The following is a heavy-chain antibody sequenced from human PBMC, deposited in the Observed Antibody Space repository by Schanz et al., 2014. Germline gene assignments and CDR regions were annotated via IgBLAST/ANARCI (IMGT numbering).Heavy chain of an antibody. Sequence: QVQLVESGGGVVQPGRSLRLSCAASGFTFSNFAIHWVRQAPGKGLEWVAVISYDGSHKDYADSVKGRFTISRDNSKNTLYLQMNSLRDEDTAVYYCAATTSLADWGQGTLVAVSS. CDR1: GFTFSNFA. CDR2: ISYDGSHK. V-gene: IGHV3-30*04. D-gene: IGHD3-16*01. CDR3: AATTSLAD. J-gene: IGHJ4*02.